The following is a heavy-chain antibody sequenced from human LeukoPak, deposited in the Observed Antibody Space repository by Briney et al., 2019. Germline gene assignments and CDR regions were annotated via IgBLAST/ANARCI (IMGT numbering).Heavy chain of an antibody. CDR1: GGSISGHY. J-gene: IGHJ6*02. V-gene: IGHV4-59*11. Sequence: SETLSLTCSVSGGSISGHYWTWIRQPPGKGLEWIGHIHYTGKPDYNPSQKSRITISVDTSKNQVSLQVSSVTAADSAIYYCARFGVDYDMDVWGHGTTVTVFS. D-gene: IGHD3-16*01. CDR2: IHYTGKP. CDR3: ARFGVDYDMDV.